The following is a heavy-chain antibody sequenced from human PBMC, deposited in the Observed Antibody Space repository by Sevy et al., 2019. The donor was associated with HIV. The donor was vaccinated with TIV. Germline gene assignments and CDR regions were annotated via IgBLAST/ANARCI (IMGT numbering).Heavy chain of an antibody. D-gene: IGHD3-22*01. Sequence: ASVKVSCKISGYTLTEFSMHWVRQVPGKGLEWMGSFDPEDAKTIYAQKFQGRVTMTEDTSTDTAYMERCSLRSEDTAMYYCAITREYYSDSSGYFDYWGQGTLVTVSS. CDR3: AITREYYSDSSGYFDY. J-gene: IGHJ4*02. CDR1: GYTLTEFS. CDR2: FDPEDAKT. V-gene: IGHV1-24*01.